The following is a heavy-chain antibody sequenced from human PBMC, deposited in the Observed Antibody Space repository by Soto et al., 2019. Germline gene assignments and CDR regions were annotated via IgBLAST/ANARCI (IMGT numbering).Heavy chain of an antibody. V-gene: IGHV1-8*01. J-gene: IGHJ6*02. CDR3: AGPLGQDGMDV. Sequence: ASVKVSCKASGYTFTTYDINWVRQATGQGLEWMGWMNPNSGNTGYAQKFQGRVTMTRNTSISTAYMELSSLRSEDTAVYHCAGPLGQDGMDVWGQGTTVTVSS. CDR2: MNPNSGNT. CDR1: GYTFTTYD. D-gene: IGHD7-27*01.